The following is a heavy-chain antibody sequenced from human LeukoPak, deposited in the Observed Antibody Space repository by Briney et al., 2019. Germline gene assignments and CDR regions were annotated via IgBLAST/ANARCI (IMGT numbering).Heavy chain of an antibody. CDR1: GFTLSSYT. V-gene: IGHV3-48*02. D-gene: IGHD2/OR15-2a*01. CDR3: ARISGFGASEYLDH. J-gene: IGHJ4*02. Sequence: GRSLRLSCAASGFTLSSYTINWVRHAPGGGLEWVSYVSASGSATYYGDFVKGRLTISRDNAKNSVYMQMSSQRDEDPAVSYCARISGFGASEYLDHWGQGTLVTVSS. CDR2: VSASGSAT.